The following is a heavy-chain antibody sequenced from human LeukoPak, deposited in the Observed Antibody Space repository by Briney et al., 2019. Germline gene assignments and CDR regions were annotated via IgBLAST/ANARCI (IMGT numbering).Heavy chain of an antibody. D-gene: IGHD3-10*01. Sequence: PGGSLRLSCAASGFTLSSYAMSWVRQAPGKGLEWVSSISASGGSTNYADSVKGRFTISRDNSKNTVYLQRNSLRAEDTAVYYCAKVMKGSERLTMVRGVIIKTAGLYYMDVWGKGTTVTVSS. CDR2: ISASGGST. V-gene: IGHV3-23*01. CDR1: GFTLSSYA. CDR3: AKVMKGSERLTMVRGVIIKTAGLYYMDV. J-gene: IGHJ6*03.